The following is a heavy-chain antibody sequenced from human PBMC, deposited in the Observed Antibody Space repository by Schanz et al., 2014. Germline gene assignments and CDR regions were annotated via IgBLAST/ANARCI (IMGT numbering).Heavy chain of an antibody. CDR3: ARDLISSGWYG. J-gene: IGHJ4*02. CDR1: RIIFGTYY. CDR2: ISRDGTTS. D-gene: IGHD6-19*01. V-gene: IGHV3-11*01. Sequence: VQLVESGGGLVKPGGSLRLSCTASRIIFGTYYMNWIRQAPGKGLEWLSYISRDGTTSYYADSVKGRFTISRDNAKNSLYLEMTSLRGEDTAVYYCARDLISSGWYGWGQGTLVTVSS.